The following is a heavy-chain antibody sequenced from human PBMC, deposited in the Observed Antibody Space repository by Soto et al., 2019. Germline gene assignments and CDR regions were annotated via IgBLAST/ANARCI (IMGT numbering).Heavy chain of an antibody. Sequence: QVQLQESGPGLVKPSGTLSLTCALSVASIITENWWSGVRQPPGKEMGWIGEIYHSGNTNFNPSVKSRVTISVDTSKNQFSLTVSSVTAADTAIYYCARASASSKLRGVVINWGQGTLVTVSS. J-gene: IGHJ4*02. D-gene: IGHD3-10*01. CDR3: ARASASSKLRGVVIN. CDR2: IYHSGNT. V-gene: IGHV4-4*02. CDR1: VASIITENW.